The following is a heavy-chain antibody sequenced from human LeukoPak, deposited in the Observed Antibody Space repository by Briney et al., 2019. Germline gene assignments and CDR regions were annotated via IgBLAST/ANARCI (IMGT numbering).Heavy chain of an antibody. CDR3: ASSKYQLLYAYYFDY. CDR1: GYSISSGYY. CDR2: IYHSGST. Sequence: SETLSLTCAVSGYSISSGYYWGWIRQPPGKGLEWIGSIYHSGSTYCNPSLKSRVTISVDTSKNQFSLKLSSVTAADTAVYYCASSKYQLLYAYYFDYWGQGTLVTVSS. J-gene: IGHJ4*02. V-gene: IGHV4-38-2*01. D-gene: IGHD2-2*02.